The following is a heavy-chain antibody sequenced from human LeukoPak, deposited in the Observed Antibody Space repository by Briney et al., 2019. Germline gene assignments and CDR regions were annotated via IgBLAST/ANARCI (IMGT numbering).Heavy chain of an antibody. Sequence: QPGRSLRLSCAASGFTFSRYGMHWVRQAPGKGLEWVAVIWEDGSNIYYADSVKGRFTISRDNSKNTLYLQMNSLRAEDTAVYYCARVGYNSGWYEYWGQGTLVTVSS. CDR3: ARVGYNSGWYEY. V-gene: IGHV3-33*01. CDR2: IWEDGSNI. CDR1: GFTFSRYG. J-gene: IGHJ4*02. D-gene: IGHD6-19*01.